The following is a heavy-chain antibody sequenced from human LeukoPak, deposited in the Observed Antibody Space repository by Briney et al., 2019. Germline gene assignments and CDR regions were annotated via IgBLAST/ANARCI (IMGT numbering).Heavy chain of an antibody. J-gene: IGHJ4*02. CDR1: GFIFSTSA. D-gene: IGHD4-23*01. V-gene: IGHV3-30*18. Sequence: GRSPRLSCAASGFIFSTSAMHWVRQAPGKGLEWVAVISYDGSKKYYAESVKGRFTISRDDSKNTLYLQVNSLRAEDTAVYYCAKDWAGNGGFDYWGQGTLVTVSS. CDR2: ISYDGSKK. CDR3: AKDWAGNGGFDY.